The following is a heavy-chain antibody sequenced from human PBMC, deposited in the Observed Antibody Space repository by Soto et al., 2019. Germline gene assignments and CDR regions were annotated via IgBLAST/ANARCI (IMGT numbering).Heavy chain of an antibody. J-gene: IGHJ4*02. Sequence: QVQLQESGPGLVKPSETLSLTCNVSGGSISGYYWSWIRQPPGKGLEWIGYIYYSGSTNYNPSLKRRVTISVDTSKNQFSLKVSSVTAADTAVYYCARQGYSSGWYDYWGQGTLVTVSS. V-gene: IGHV4-59*08. CDR1: GGSISGYY. CDR3: ARQGYSSGWYDY. CDR2: IYYSGST. D-gene: IGHD6-19*01.